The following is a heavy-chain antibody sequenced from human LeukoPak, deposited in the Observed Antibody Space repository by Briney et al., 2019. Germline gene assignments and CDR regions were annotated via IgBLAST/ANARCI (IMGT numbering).Heavy chain of an antibody. CDR3: ARASAGQLWSAFDI. Sequence: QAGGSLRLSCAASGFTFSSYAMRWVRQAPGKGLEWVAVISYDGSNKYYADSVKGRFTISRDNSKNTLYLQMNSLRAEDTAVYYCARASAGQLWSAFDIWGQGTMVTVSS. D-gene: IGHD5-18*01. CDR2: ISYDGSNK. CDR1: GFTFSSYA. V-gene: IGHV3-30-3*01. J-gene: IGHJ3*02.